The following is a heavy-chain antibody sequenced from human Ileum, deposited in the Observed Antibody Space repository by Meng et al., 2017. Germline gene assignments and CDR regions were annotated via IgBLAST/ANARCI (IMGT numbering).Heavy chain of an antibody. CDR3: ARDSDWYLDL. V-gene: IGHV3-33*01. J-gene: IGHJ2*01. Sequence: GGSLRLSCAASGFPFSSYGMHWVRQAPGKGLEWVAIIWLDGSNEYYRDSVKGRFTISRDNSKNTLYLQMNSLRAEDTAMYYCARDSDWYLDLWGRGTLVTVLL. CDR2: IWLDGSNE. CDR1: GFPFSSYG.